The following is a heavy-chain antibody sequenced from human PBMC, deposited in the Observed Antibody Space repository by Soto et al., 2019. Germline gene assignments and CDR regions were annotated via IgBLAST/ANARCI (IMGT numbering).Heavy chain of an antibody. CDR1: GGSITDYY. CDR3: ARAFAGFGAYWYFDL. V-gene: IGHV4-59*01. Sequence: LSLTCTVSGGSITDYYWSWIRQPPGKALEWIGYGYHSVSIHYNPSLKTRVTISVDTSENQFAPRLSSVTAADTAIYYCARAFAGFGAYWYFDLWGRGTLVTVSS. CDR2: GYHSVSI. D-gene: IGHD3-16*01. J-gene: IGHJ2*01.